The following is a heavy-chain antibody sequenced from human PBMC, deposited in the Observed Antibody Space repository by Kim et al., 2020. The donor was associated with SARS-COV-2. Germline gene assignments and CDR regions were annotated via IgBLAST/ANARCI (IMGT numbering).Heavy chain of an antibody. J-gene: IGHJ5*02. D-gene: IGHD3-9*01. CDR1: GGTFSSYA. CDR3: AREVSIRGVLRYFDWFNPVHWCDP. Sequence: SVKVSCKASGGTFSSYAISWVRQAPGQGLEWMGGIIPIFGTANYAQKFQGRVTITADKSTSTAYMELSSLRSEDTAVYYCAREVSIRGVLRYFDWFNPVHWCDPWGQGTLVTVSS. V-gene: IGHV1-69*06. CDR2: IIPIFGTA.